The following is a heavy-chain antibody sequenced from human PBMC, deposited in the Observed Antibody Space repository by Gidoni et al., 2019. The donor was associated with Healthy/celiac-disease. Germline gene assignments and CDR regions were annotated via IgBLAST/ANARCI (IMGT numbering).Heavy chain of an antibody. CDR3: ARNGDYVPWNAFDI. Sequence: QLQLQESGPGLVKPSETLSLTCTVSGGSISSSSYYWGWIRQPPGKGLEWIGSIYYSGSTYYNPSLKRRVTISVDTSKNQFSLKLSSVTAADTAVYYCARNGDYVPWNAFDIWGQGTMVTVSS. CDR2: IYYSGST. J-gene: IGHJ3*02. D-gene: IGHD4-17*01. V-gene: IGHV4-39*01. CDR1: GGSISSSSYY.